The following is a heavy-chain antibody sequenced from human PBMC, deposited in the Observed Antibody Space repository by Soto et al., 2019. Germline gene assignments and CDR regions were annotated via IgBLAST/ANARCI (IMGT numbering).Heavy chain of an antibody. D-gene: IGHD2-15*01. CDR3: AKVVVGATSHSDFDS. V-gene: IGHV4-39*01. J-gene: IGHJ4*02. CDR2: AAYSGGT. Sequence: LSLTCTVSGGSIANNNYFRGWVRQPPGKGLEWIGSAAYSGGTYKNPSLKSRVTVSVDTSKNQFSLKLTSVTAADTAVYYCAKVVVGATSHSDFDSWGQGTLVTVSS. CDR1: GGSIANNNYF.